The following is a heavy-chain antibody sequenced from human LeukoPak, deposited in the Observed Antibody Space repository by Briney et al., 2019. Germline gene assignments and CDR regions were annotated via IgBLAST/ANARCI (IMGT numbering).Heavy chain of an antibody. CDR3: ARTYYGSGREGFDY. J-gene: IGHJ4*02. CDR1: EFTFSSYW. D-gene: IGHD3-10*01. V-gene: IGHV3-74*01. Sequence: GGSLRLSCAASEFTFSSYWMHWVRQAPGKGLVWVSRINSDGSSTSYADSVKGRFTISRDNAKNTLYLQMNSLRAEDTAVYYCARTYYGSGREGFDYWGQGTLVTVSS. CDR2: INSDGSST.